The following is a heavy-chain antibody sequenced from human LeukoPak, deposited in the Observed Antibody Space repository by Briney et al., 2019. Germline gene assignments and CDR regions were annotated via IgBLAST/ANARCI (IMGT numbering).Heavy chain of an antibody. CDR1: GFRFSDFT. CDR2: IGGRGGST. V-gene: IGHV3-23*01. D-gene: IGHD4-17*01. J-gene: IGHJ4*02. CDR3: ASEDGLNHDY. Sequence: GGSLRLSCAASGFRFSDFTMTWVRQAPGKGPEWVSAIGGRGGSTYYADSLGGRFTISRDNSKNTLYLQMGSLRAEDMAVYYCASEDGLNHDYWGQGTLVTVSS.